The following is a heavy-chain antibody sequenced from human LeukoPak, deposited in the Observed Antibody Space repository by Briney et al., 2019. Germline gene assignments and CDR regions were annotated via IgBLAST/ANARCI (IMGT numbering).Heavy chain of an antibody. CDR1: GYTFTNYE. J-gene: IGHJ5*02. D-gene: IGHD2-2*01. V-gene: IGHV1-18*04. Sequence: ASVKVSCKASGYTFTNYEINWVRQAPGQGLEWMGWISAYNGNTNYAQDLQGRVTMTTDTSTRSAYMELRSLRSDDTAVYYCARSGDIVVVGNWFDPWGQGTLVTVSS. CDR2: ISAYNGNT. CDR3: ARSGDIVVVGNWFDP.